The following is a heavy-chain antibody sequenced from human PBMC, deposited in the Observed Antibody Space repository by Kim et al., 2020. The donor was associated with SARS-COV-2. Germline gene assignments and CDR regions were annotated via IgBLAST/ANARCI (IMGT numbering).Heavy chain of an antibody. V-gene: IGHV3-30*01. D-gene: IGHD3-9*01. Sequence: VTGRFTISRDNSKNTLYLQMNSLRAEDTAVYYCASAYDILTGYYYYYGMDVWRQGTTVTVSS. J-gene: IGHJ6*02. CDR3: ASAYDILTGYYYYYGMDV.